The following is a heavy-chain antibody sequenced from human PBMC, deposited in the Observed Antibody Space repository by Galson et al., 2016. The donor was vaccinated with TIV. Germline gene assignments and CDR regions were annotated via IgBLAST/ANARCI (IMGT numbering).Heavy chain of an antibody. Sequence: SLRLSCATSGFSFRRYGMYWVRRAPGKGLDWVALIAYDGSVKYYADSVRGRFTISRDNSKNTLFLQMNSLRLEDSAVYYCAKAQEQNYSNALYGMDVWGQGTTVTVSS. J-gene: IGHJ6*02. CDR1: GFSFRRYG. CDR2: IAYDGSVK. D-gene: IGHD4-11*01. CDR3: AKAQEQNYSNALYGMDV. V-gene: IGHV3-30*02.